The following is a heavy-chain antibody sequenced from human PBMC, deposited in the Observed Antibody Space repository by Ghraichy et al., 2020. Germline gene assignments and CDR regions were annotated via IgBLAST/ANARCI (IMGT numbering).Heavy chain of an antibody. CDR3: ARVGQLVPGNPNDY. Sequence: ASVKVSCKASGYTFTGYYMHWVRQAPGQGLEWMGRINPNSGGTNYAQKFQGRVTMTRDTSISTAYMELSRLRSDDTAVYYCARVGQLVPGNPNDYWGQGTLVTVSS. CDR1: GYTFTGYY. J-gene: IGHJ4*02. V-gene: IGHV1-2*06. CDR2: INPNSGGT. D-gene: IGHD6-6*01.